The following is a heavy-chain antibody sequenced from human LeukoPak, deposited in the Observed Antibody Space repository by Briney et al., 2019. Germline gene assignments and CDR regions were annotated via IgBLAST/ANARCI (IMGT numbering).Heavy chain of an antibody. Sequence: SETLSLTCTVSGGSISSGIYYWPWIPQPAGKGLEWIARIYTSGSTHYNPSLKSRVTMSLDTSKSQVSLKLSSVTAADTAVYYCAGEFACWGQGSLVAVSS. J-gene: IGHJ4*02. CDR2: IYTSGST. CDR3: AGEFAC. CDR1: GGSISSGIYY. V-gene: IGHV4-61*02.